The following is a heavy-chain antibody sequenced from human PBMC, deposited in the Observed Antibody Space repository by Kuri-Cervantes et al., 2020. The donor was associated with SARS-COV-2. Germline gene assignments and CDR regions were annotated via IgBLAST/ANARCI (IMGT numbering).Heavy chain of an antibody. CDR1: GGSISSYY. D-gene: IGHD3-22*01. J-gene: IGHJ4*02. CDR2: IYYSGST. CDR3: ARDRLDSSGYDVGFDY. Sequence: GSLRLSCTVSGGSISSYYWSWIRQPPGKGLEWIGYIYYSGSTNYNPSLKSRVTISVDTSKNQFSLKLSSVTAADTAVYYCARDRLDSSGYDVGFDYWGQGTLVTVSS. V-gene: IGHV4-59*12.